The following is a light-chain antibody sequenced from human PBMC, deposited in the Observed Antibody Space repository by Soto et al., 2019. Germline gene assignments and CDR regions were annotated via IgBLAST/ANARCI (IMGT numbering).Light chain of an antibody. CDR2: RAS. Sequence: EVVMTQSPATLSLAPGERATLSCRASQTVFTNVAWYQQKPGQAPRLLIYRASTRATNVPSRFSGSWPGTDFTLTISSLQSEDFAVYLCQQCINWTRTLGQGTKVEI. V-gene: IGKV3-15*01. CDR3: QQCINWTRT. J-gene: IGKJ1*01. CDR1: QTVFTN.